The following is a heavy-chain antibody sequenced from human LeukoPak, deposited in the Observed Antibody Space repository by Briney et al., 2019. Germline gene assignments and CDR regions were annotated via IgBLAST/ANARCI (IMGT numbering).Heavy chain of an antibody. J-gene: IGHJ4*02. CDR2: MNPNSGNT. CDR3: ARGDFGRAAY. V-gene: IGHV1-8*01. CDR1: GYTFTTYD. Sequence: ASVKVSFKASGYTFTTYDINWVRQAPRLGLEWMGWMNPNSGNTGYAQKLQGRVTMTRDTSISTAYMELSSLRSEDTAVYYCARGDFGRAAYWGQGTLVTVSS. D-gene: IGHD3-10*01.